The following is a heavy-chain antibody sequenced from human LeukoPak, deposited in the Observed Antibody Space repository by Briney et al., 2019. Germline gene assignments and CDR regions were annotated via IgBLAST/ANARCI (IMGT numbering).Heavy chain of an antibody. CDR1: GVSLSSYY. D-gene: IGHD3-22*01. CDR2: IFYSGST. Sequence: SETLSLTCTVSGVSLSSYYWSWIRQPSGKGLEWIGYIFYSGSTNYNPSLTSRVTISVDTSKNQFALKLSSVTAADTAVYYCARANDSPWYFDLWGRGTLVTVSS. V-gene: IGHV4-59*01. CDR3: ARANDSPWYFDL. J-gene: IGHJ2*01.